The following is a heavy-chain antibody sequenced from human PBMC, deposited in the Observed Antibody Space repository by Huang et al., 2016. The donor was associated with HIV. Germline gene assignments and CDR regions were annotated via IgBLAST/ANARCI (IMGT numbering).Heavy chain of an antibody. CDR2: IYPRYSDT. V-gene: IGHV5-51*03. CDR1: GFSFTNYW. CDR3: AGPLVEYAYGYYFEH. Sequence: EVQLVQSGAEVKKPGESLKIYCKGSGFSFTNYWIGWVRQMPGKGLEWMWIIYPRYSDTTYSPSFEGQVTISAEKSINTAYMQSSSLKASDSTIYYCAGPLVEYAYGYYFEHWGRRTLVTVSS. J-gene: IGHJ4*02. D-gene: IGHD2-2*03.